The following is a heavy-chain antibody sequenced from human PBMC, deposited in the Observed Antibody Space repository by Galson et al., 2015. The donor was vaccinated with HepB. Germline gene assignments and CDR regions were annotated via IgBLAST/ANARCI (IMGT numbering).Heavy chain of an antibody. J-gene: IGHJ4*02. Sequence: LSLTCGVSGGSFSNSDWWSWVRQPPGQGLEWIGEVFHSGRTNYNPSLQSRVTISVEKSKNQFSLKVTSVTAADTAMYYCARVLRGIAVAGFFDYWGQGILVTVSS. CDR1: GGSFSNSDW. CDR3: ARVLRGIAVAGFFDY. V-gene: IGHV4-4*02. D-gene: IGHD6-19*01. CDR2: VFHSGRT.